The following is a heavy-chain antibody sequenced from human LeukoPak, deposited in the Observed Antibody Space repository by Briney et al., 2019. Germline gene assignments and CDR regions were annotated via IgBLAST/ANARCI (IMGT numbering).Heavy chain of an antibody. D-gene: IGHD3-10*01. CDR3: ARAYYYGSGSLSYFDY. J-gene: IGHJ4*02. V-gene: IGHV3-7*01. Sequence: GGSLRLSCAASGFTFSSYWMSWVRQAPGKGLEWVANIKQDGSEKYYVDSVKGRFTISRDNAKNSLSLQMNSVRAEDTGVYYCARAYYYGSGSLSYFDYWGQGTLVTVSS. CDR2: IKQDGSEK. CDR1: GFTFSSYW.